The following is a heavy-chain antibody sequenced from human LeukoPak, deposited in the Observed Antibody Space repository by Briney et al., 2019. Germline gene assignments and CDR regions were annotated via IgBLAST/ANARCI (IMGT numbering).Heavy chain of an antibody. J-gene: IGHJ4*02. V-gene: IGHV1-69*02. Sequence: EASVKVSCKASGGTFSSYTISWVRQAPGQGLEWMGRIIPILGIANYAQKFQGRVTITADKSTSTAYMELSSLRSEDTAVYYCARGPQLRCSGGSCYDRQYYFDYWGQGTLVTVSS. CDR1: GGTFSSYT. CDR2: IIPILGIA. CDR3: ARGPQLRCSGGSCYDRQYYFDY. D-gene: IGHD2-15*01.